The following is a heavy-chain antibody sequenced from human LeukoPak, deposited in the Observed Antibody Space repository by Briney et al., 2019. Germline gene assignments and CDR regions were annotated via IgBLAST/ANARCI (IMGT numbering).Heavy chain of an antibody. Sequence: ASVKVSCKASGGTFSSYAISWVRQAPGQGLEWMGRIIPILGIANYAQKFQGRVTITADKSTSTAYMELSSLRPEDTAVYYCARDRGVRGVITYYYGMDVWGQGTTVTVSS. D-gene: IGHD3-10*01. CDR3: ARDRGVRGVITYYYGMDV. J-gene: IGHJ6*02. V-gene: IGHV1-69*04. CDR1: GGTFSSYA. CDR2: IIPILGIA.